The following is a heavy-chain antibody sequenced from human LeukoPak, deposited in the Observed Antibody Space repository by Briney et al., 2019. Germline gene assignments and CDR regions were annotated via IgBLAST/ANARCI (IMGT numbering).Heavy chain of an antibody. Sequence: GGSLRLSCAASGFTFSSYEMNWVRQAPGKGLEWVSYISRSGTTIYYADSVQGRFTISRDDAKNSLYLQTNSLRAEDTAVYYCARDADGYSYGYVNYFDYWGQGTLVTVSS. CDR1: GFTFSSYE. V-gene: IGHV3-48*03. CDR3: ARDADGYSYGYVNYFDY. D-gene: IGHD5-18*01. CDR2: ISRSGTTI. J-gene: IGHJ4*02.